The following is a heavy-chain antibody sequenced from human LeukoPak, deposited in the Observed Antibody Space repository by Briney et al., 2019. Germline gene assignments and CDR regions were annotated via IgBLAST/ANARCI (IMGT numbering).Heavy chain of an antibody. CDR2: IYTRGST. J-gene: IGHJ4*02. CDR1: GGSISSGSYY. Sequence: SETLSLTCTVSGGSISSGSYYWSWIRQPAGKGLEWIGRIYTRGSTNYNPSLKSRVTISVDTSKNQFSLKLSSVTAADTAVYNCARAINYDFRYWGQGTLVTVSS. D-gene: IGHD3-3*01. CDR3: ARAINYDFRY. V-gene: IGHV4-61*02.